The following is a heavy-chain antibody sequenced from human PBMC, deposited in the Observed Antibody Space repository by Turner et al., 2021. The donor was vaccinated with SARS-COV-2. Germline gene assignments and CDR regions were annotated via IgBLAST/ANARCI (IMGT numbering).Heavy chain of an antibody. Sequence: QLQLQESGPGLVKHSETLSLTCSVSGGSISSSSYYWGWIRQPPGKGLEWIGSIYYSGSTYYNPSLKSRVTISVDTSKNQFSLKLSSGTAADTAVDYCANYYSGYVIDEALDIWGQGTMVTVSS. CDR3: ANYYSGYVIDEALDI. CDR2: IYYSGST. D-gene: IGHD5-12*01. V-gene: IGHV4-39*01. CDR1: GGSISSSSYY. J-gene: IGHJ3*02.